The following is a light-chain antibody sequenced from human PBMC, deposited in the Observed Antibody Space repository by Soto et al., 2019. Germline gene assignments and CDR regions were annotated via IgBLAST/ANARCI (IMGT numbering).Light chain of an antibody. V-gene: IGKV3-15*01. CDR3: QQYNNWPYT. Sequence: EIVMTQSPATLSVSPGERATLSCRASQSVSSNLAWYQQKPGQAPRLLIYGASTRATGIPSRLSGSGSGTDFTLTISSLQSEDFAVYYCQQYNNWPYTFGQGTKLEIK. J-gene: IGKJ2*01. CDR2: GAS. CDR1: QSVSSN.